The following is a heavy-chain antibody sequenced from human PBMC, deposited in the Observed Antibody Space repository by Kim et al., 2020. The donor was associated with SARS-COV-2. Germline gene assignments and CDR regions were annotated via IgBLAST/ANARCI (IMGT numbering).Heavy chain of an antibody. D-gene: IGHD6-13*01. CDR2: IGTAGDT. V-gene: IGHV3-13*01. Sequence: GGSLRLSCAASGFTFSSYDMHWVRQATGKGLEWVSDIGTAGDTYYPGSVKGRFTISRENAKNSLYLQMNSLRAGDTAVYYCARGYSSSWYWAFDIWGQGTIVTFSS. CDR1: GFTFSSYD. CDR3: ARGYSSSWYWAFDI. J-gene: IGHJ3*02.